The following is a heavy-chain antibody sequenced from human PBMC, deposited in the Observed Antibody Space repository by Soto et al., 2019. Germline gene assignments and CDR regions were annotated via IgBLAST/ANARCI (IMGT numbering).Heavy chain of an antibody. CDR2: IIPILGIA. V-gene: IGHV1-69*02. CDR1: GGTFSSYT. J-gene: IGHJ6*03. D-gene: IGHD1-1*01. Sequence: SVKVSCKASGGTFSSYTISWVRQAPGQGLEWMGRIIPILGIANYAQKFQGRVTITADKSTSTAYMELSSLRSEDTAVYYCARAHQLKNLGYYFMDVWGKGTTVTVSS. CDR3: ARAHQLKNLGYYFMDV.